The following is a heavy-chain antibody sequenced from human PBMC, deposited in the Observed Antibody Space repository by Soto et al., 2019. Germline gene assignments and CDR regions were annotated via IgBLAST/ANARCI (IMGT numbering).Heavy chain of an antibody. Sequence: SETLSLTCTVSGGSISSSSYYWGWIRQPPGKGLEWIGSIYYSGSTYYNPSLKSRVTISVDTSKNQFSLKLSSVTAADTAVYYCALSAPLGYCSGGSCPGHYWGQGTLVTVSS. J-gene: IGHJ4*02. D-gene: IGHD2-15*01. CDR3: ALSAPLGYCSGGSCPGHY. V-gene: IGHV4-39*01. CDR2: IYYSGST. CDR1: GGSISSSSYY.